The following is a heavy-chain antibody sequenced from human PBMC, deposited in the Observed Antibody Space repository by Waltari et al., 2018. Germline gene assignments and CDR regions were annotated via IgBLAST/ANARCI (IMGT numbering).Heavy chain of an antibody. CDR1: EYTFTSSY. Sequence: QVQLVQSGAEVKKPGASVKISCKTSEYTFTSSYVHWVRQAPGKGLEWMGISTPSGGRTNYAKKCQGRVTMTRDTSTSTVYMELSSLRSEDTAVYYCASDTGALWMDVWGQGTTVTVSS. D-gene: IGHD2-21*01. V-gene: IGHV1-46*01. J-gene: IGHJ6*02. CDR3: ASDTGALWMDV. CDR2: STPSGGRT.